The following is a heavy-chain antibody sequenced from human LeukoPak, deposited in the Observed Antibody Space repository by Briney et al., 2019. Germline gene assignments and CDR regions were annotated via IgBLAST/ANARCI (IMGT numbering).Heavy chain of an antibody. CDR1: GYSISSGYY. J-gene: IGHJ3*02. CDR2: IYHSGST. CDR3: ARAGGPNAFDI. Sequence: KPSETLSLTCTVSGYSISSGYYWGWIRQPPGKWLEWIGSIYHSGSTYYNPSLKSRVTISVDTSKNQFSLKLSSVTAADTAVYYCARAGGPNAFDIWGQGTMVTVSS. V-gene: IGHV4-38-2*02.